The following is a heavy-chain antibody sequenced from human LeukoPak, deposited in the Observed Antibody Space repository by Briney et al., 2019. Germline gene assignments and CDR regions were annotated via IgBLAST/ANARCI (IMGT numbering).Heavy chain of an antibody. V-gene: IGHV1-8*02. D-gene: IGHD1-26*01. J-gene: IGHJ5*02. CDR3: ARLWAAVHNRFDP. CDR1: GYTFTSYD. CDR2: MNPNSGNT. Sequence: ASVKVSCKASGYTFTSYDINWVRQATGQGLEWMGWMNPNSGNTGYAQKLQGRVTMTTDTSTSTAYMELRSLRSDDTAVYYCARLWAAVHNRFDPWGQGTLVTVSS.